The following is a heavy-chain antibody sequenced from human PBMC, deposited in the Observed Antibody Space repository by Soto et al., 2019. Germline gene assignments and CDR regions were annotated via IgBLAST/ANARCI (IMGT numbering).Heavy chain of an antibody. Sequence: SETLSLTCAVYGGSFSGYYWSWIRQPPGKGLEWIGEINHSGSTNYNPSLKSRVTISVDTSKNQFSLKLSSVTAADTAVYYCARIITMVRGVIIFDYWGQGTLVTVSS. J-gene: IGHJ4*02. D-gene: IGHD3-10*01. CDR1: GGSFSGYY. CDR2: INHSGST. CDR3: ARIITMVRGVIIFDY. V-gene: IGHV4-34*01.